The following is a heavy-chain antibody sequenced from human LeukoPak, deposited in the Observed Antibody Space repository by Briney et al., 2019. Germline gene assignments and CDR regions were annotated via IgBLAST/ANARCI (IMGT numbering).Heavy chain of an antibody. CDR2: IWHDGLNK. Sequence: GKSLRLSCAASGSSPNNYAMHWVRQAPGKGLEWVAVIWHDGLNKFYADFLKGRFTISRDFSKDTVYLQMSGLTVEETSVYYCAKAGQRSYAEAFDSWGQGTLVTVSS. CDR1: GSSPNNYA. CDR3: AKAGQRSYAEAFDS. V-gene: IGHV3-33*06. D-gene: IGHD3-16*01. J-gene: IGHJ4*02.